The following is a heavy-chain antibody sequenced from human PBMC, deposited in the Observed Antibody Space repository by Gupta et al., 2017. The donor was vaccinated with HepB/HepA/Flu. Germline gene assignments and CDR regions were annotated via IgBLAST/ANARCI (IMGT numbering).Heavy chain of an antibody. V-gene: IGHV4-39*01. CDR1: GDSMITDRYF. D-gene: IGHD2-15*01. J-gene: IGHJ4*02. CDR3: VSDKGIVDG. CDR2: SFHNGRS. Sequence: QLQESGPGLVKPSATLSLNCTVSGDSMITDRYFWGWIRQSPAKGREWIGHSFHNGRSSSTPSLRRRVTMSSATASTRFSLGVTALTASDKAVYCGVSDKGIVDGGGLGTMVTVS.